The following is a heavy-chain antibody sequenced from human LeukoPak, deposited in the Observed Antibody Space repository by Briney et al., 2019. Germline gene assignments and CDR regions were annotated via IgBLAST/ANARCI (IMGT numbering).Heavy chain of an antibody. V-gene: IGHV3-30*02. CDR2: IRYDGSNK. Sequence: GGSLRLSCAASGFTFSSYGMHWVRQAPGKGLEWVAFIRYDGSNKYYADSVKGRFTISRGNSKNTLYLQMNSLRAEDTAVYYCAKAEYYYDSSGHRRPSSYYFDYWGQGTLVTVSS. CDR3: AKAEYYYDSSGHRRPSSYYFDY. D-gene: IGHD3-22*01. CDR1: GFTFSSYG. J-gene: IGHJ4*02.